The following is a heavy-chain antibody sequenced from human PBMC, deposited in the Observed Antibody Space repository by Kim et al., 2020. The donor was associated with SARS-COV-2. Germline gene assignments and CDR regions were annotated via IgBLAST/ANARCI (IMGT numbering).Heavy chain of an antibody. CDR3: ATRAGYYTRTLTE. CDR1: GGSISSSSYY. CDR2: IYYSGST. J-gene: IGHJ1*01. Sequence: SETLSLTCTVSGGSISSSSYYWGWIRQPPGKGLEWIGSIYYSGSTYYNPSLKSRVTISVDTSKNQFSLKLSSVTAADTAVYDCATRAGYYTRTLTEWGQGTLVTVSS. V-gene: IGHV4-39*01. D-gene: IGHD3-3*01.